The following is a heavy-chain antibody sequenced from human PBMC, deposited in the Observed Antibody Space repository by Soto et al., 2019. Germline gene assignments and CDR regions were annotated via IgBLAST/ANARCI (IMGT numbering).Heavy chain of an antibody. CDR3: ARATDLAAAGIDY. Sequence: SETLSLTCTVSGGSISSYYWSWIRQPPGKGLEWIGYIYYSGSTNYNPSLKSRVTISVDTSKNQFSLKLSSVTAADTAVYYCARATDLAAAGIDYWGQGTLVTVSS. D-gene: IGHD6-13*01. V-gene: IGHV4-59*12. J-gene: IGHJ4*02. CDR1: GGSISSYY. CDR2: IYYSGST.